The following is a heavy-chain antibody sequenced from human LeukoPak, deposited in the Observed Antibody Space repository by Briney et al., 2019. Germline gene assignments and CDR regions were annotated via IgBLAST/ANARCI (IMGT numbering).Heavy chain of an antibody. CDR1: GFTFSSYA. J-gene: IGHJ4*02. Sequence: PGGSLRLSCAASGFTFSSYAMHWVRQAPGKVLEWVAVISYDGSNKYYADSVRGRFTISRDNSKNTLYLQMNSLRAEDTAVYYCAREDIVATINYFDYWGQGTLVTVSS. V-gene: IGHV3-30*04. CDR2: ISYDGSNK. D-gene: IGHD5-12*01. CDR3: AREDIVATINYFDY.